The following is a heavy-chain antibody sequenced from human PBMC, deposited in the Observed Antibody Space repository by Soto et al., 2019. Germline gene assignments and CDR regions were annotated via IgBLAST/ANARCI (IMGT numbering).Heavy chain of an antibody. CDR1: GYSFTSYW. J-gene: IGHJ4*02. CDR3: ARHGLRIAAAGTIDY. D-gene: IGHD6-13*01. V-gene: IGHV5-51*01. Sequence: GESLKISCKGSGYSFTSYWIGWVRQMPGKGLEWMGIIYPGDSDTRYSPSFQGQVTISADKSISTAYLQWSSLKASDTAMYYCARHGLRIAAAGTIDYWGQGTLVTSPQ. CDR2: IYPGDSDT.